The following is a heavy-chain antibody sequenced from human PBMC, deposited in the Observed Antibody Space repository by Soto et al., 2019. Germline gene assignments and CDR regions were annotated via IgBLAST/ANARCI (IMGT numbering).Heavy chain of an antibody. Sequence: GASVKVSCKASGFTFTSSAMQWVRQARGQRLEWIGWIVVGSGNTNYAQKFQERVTITRDMSTSTAYMELSSLRAKDTAVYYCARGHLVTDETSNDYWGQGTLVTVSS. V-gene: IGHV1-58*02. CDR3: ARGHLVTDETSNDY. CDR1: GFTFTSSA. D-gene: IGHD1-26*01. CDR2: IVVGSGNT. J-gene: IGHJ4*02.